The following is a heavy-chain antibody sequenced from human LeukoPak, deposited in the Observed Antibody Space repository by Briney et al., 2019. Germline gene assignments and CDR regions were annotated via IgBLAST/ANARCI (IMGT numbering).Heavy chain of an antibody. Sequence: GSLRLSCTASGFTSSGAWMTWVRQAPGKGLEWVANIREDGTEKNYVDSVKGRFTISRDNAKNSLFLQMSSLRDDDTAIYYCARHVGISFWGQGTLVTVSS. CDR1: GFTSSGAW. V-gene: IGHV3-7*01. J-gene: IGHJ4*02. CDR2: IREDGTEK. D-gene: IGHD7-27*01. CDR3: ARHVGISF.